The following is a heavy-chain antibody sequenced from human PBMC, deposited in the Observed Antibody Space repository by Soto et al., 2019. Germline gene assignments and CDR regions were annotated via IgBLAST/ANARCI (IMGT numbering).Heavy chain of an antibody. CDR3: AKDLRAPATKNFDY. CDR1: GFTFNNYA. Sequence: EVQLLESGGGLVRFGGSLRLSCAAAGFTFNNYAMPWVRQPPGKGLEWVSAISGSGDATFYADSVRGRFTISRDNSKSTLYLQMNSLRAEDTAVYFCAKDLRAPATKNFDYWGQGTLVTVSS. D-gene: IGHD6-25*01. V-gene: IGHV3-23*01. CDR2: ISGSGDAT. J-gene: IGHJ4*02.